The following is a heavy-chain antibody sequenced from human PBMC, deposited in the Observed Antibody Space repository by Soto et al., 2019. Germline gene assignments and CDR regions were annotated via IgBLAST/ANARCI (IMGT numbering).Heavy chain of an antibody. J-gene: IGHJ1*01. CDR2: ISGSGGST. Sequence: SGFTFSSYAMSWVRQAPGKGLEWVSAISGSGGSTYYADSVKGRFTISRDNSKNTLYLQMNSLRAEVTVVYYCAKGVGATTREYFQHWGQGTLVTVSS. CDR1: GFTFSSYA. CDR3: AKGVGATTREYFQH. V-gene: IGHV3-23*01. D-gene: IGHD1-26*01.